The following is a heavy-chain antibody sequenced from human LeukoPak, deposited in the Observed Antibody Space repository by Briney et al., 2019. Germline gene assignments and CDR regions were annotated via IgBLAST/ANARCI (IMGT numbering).Heavy chain of an antibody. CDR2: INHSGST. D-gene: IGHD3-9*01. V-gene: IGHV4-34*01. CDR3: ARAPYYDILTGYYTGVWFDP. Sequence: SETLSLTCAVYGGSFSGYYWSWIRQPPGKGLEWIGEINHSGSTNYNPSLKSRVTISVDTSKNQFSLKLSSVTAADTAVYYCARAPYYDILTGYYTGVWFDPWGQGTLVTVSS. CDR1: GGSFSGYY. J-gene: IGHJ5*02.